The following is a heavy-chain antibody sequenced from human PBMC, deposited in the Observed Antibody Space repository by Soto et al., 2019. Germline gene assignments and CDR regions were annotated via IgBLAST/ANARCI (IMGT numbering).Heavy chain of an antibody. J-gene: IGHJ4*02. CDR3: ARDRSGSGWPLFHY. Sequence: DSVKGRFTISRDGAKNSVYLQMNSLRDEDTAVYYCARDRSGSGWPLFHYWGQGTLVTVSS. V-gene: IGHV3-48*02. D-gene: IGHD6-19*01.